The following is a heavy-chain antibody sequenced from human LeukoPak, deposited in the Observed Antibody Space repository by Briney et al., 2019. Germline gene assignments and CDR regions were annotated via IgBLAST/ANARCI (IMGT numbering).Heavy chain of an antibody. Sequence: GESLKISCKGSGYSFTSYWIGWVRQMPGKGLEWMGIIYPGDSDTRYSPSFQGQVTISADKSISTAYLQWSSLKASDTAMYYCARLNGTDFWSGYIDYWGQGTLVTVSS. CDR1: GYSFTSYW. CDR3: ARLNGTDFWSGYIDY. V-gene: IGHV5-51*01. CDR2: IYPGDSDT. D-gene: IGHD3-3*01. J-gene: IGHJ4*02.